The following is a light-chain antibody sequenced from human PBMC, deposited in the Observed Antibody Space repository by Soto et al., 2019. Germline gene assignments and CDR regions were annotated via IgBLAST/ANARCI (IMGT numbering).Light chain of an antibody. Sequence: QSVLTQPASVSGSPGQSITISCTGTSRDVGGYNYVSWYQQHPGKAPKLMIYEVSNRPSGVSNRFSGSKSGNTASLTISGLQAEDEADYYCSSYTSSGTLGVFGTGTKVTVL. CDR1: SRDVGGYNY. CDR2: EVS. CDR3: SSYTSSGTLGV. V-gene: IGLV2-14*01. J-gene: IGLJ1*01.